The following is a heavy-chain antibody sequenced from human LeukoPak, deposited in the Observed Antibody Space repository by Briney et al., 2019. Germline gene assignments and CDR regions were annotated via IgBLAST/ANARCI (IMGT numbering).Heavy chain of an antibody. CDR1: GGSISSGAYS. D-gene: IGHD4-23*01. CDR3: ARTDYGGNSWYFDY. J-gene: IGHJ4*02. CDR2: IYYSGTT. V-gene: IGHV4-30-4*07. Sequence: SETLSLTCAVSGGSISSGAYSWSWIRQPPGKGLEWIGYIYYSGTTYYNPSLKSRFTISVDTSKNQFSLKLISVTAADTAVYYCARTDYGGNSWYFDYWGQGTLVTVSS.